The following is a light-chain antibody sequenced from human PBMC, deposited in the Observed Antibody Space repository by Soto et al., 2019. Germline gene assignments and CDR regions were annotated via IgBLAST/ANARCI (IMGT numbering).Light chain of an antibody. Sequence: EILFTQSPGTLSLSPGERATLSCRASQSVSSSYLAWYQQKPGQAPRLIIYGASSRANGIPDRFSGSGSGTDFTLTISRLEPEDFAVYYCQQYGSSLSITFGQGTRLEIK. CDR2: GAS. CDR1: QSVSSSY. CDR3: QQYGSSLSIT. V-gene: IGKV3-20*01. J-gene: IGKJ5*01.